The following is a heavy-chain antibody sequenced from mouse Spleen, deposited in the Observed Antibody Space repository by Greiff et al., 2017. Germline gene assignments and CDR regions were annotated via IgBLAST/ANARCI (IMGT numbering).Heavy chain of an antibody. D-gene: IGHD1-1*01. CDR2: IHPNSGST. CDR1: GYTFTSYW. Sequence: VQLQQPGAELVKPGASVKLSCKASGYTFTSYWMHWVKQRPGQGLEWIGMIHPNSGSTNYNEKFKSKATLTVDKSSSTAYMQLSSLTSEDSAVYYCARKGYYGSSYWFAYWGQGTLVTVSA. CDR3: ARKGYYGSSYWFAY. V-gene: IGHV1-64*01. J-gene: IGHJ3*01.